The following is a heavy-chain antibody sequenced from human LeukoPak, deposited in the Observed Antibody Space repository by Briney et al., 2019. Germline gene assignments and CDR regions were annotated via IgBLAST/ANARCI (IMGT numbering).Heavy chain of an antibody. CDR2: IYYSGST. Sequence: SETLSLTCTVSGGSISSSSYYWGWIRQPPGKGLEWIGSIYYSGSTYYNPSLKSRVTISVDTSKNQFSLKLSSVTAADTAVYYCARDRRAPMIPTRRDAFDIRGQGTMVTVSS. CDR3: ARDRRAPMIPTRRDAFDI. D-gene: IGHD3-22*01. CDR1: GGSISSSSYY. V-gene: IGHV4-39*07. J-gene: IGHJ3*02.